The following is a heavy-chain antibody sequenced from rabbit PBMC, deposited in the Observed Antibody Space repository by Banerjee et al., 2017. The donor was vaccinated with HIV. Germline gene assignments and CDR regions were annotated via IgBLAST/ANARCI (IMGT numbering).Heavy chain of an antibody. CDR3: ARDLAGVIGWNFGL. CDR2: IYAGKSART. V-gene: IGHV1S45*01. J-gene: IGHJ3*01. D-gene: IGHD4-1*01. Sequence: QRQLEESGGDLVKPGASLTLTCTASGFSFTSSYWICWVRQAPGKGLEWIACIYAGKSARTYYANWAKGRFTISETSSTTVTLQMTSLTAADTATYFCARDLAGVIGWNFGLWGQGTLVTVS. CDR1: GFSFTSSYW.